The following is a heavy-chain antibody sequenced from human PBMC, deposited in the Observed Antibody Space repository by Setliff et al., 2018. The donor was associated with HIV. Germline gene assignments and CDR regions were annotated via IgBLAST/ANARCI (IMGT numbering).Heavy chain of an antibody. CDR2: VDPEDGET. D-gene: IGHD6-13*01. Sequence: ASVKVSCKASGYTFVDYYVHWVQQAPGKGLEWMGRVDPEDGETIYAEKFQGRLTITTDTSTDTGYMEMTKLRSEDTAVYYCAILMTARGTWEYFQHWGQGTLVTVSS. V-gene: IGHV1-69-2*01. CDR1: GYTFVDYY. CDR3: AILMTARGTWEYFQH. J-gene: IGHJ1*01.